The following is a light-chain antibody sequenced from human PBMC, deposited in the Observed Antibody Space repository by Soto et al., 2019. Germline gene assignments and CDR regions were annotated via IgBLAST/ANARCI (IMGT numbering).Light chain of an antibody. V-gene: IGKV3-15*01. J-gene: IGKJ1*01. CDR1: QDVSSN. Sequence: IVMTQSPATLSVSPGERATLSCRASQDVSSNVAWYQQKPGQAPRLLIYGVSTRATGIPARFSGSGSGTEFTLTISSLQSEDSAVYSSHQYHTWKTFGQATKVEI. CDR3: HQYHTWKT. CDR2: GVS.